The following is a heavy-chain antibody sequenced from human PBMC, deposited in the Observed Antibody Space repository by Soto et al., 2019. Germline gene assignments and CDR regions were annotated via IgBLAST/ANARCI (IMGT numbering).Heavy chain of an antibody. D-gene: IGHD6-13*01. CDR3: ARDRAAAGNYYYYYSMDV. CDR1: GGSISSYY. V-gene: IGHV4-59*01. Sequence: LGTLSLTCTVSGGSISSYYWSWIRQPPGKGLEWIGYIYYSGSTNYNPSLKSRVTISVDTSKNQFSLKLSSVTAADTAVYYCARDRAAAGNYYYYYSMDVWGQGTTVTVSS. CDR2: IYYSGST. J-gene: IGHJ6*02.